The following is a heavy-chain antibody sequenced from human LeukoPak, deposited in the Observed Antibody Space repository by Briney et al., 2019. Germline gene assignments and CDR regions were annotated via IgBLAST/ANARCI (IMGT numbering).Heavy chain of an antibody. CDR1: GGTFSSYA. CDR3: ARGRGPYNIHYDY. Sequence: ASVKVSCKASGGTFSSYAISWVRQAPGQGLEWMGRIIPILGIANYAQKFQGRVTITADKSTSTAYMELSSLRSEDTAVYYCARGRGPYNIHYDYWGQGTLVTVSS. V-gene: IGHV1-69*04. D-gene: IGHD1-20*01. CDR2: IIPILGIA. J-gene: IGHJ4*02.